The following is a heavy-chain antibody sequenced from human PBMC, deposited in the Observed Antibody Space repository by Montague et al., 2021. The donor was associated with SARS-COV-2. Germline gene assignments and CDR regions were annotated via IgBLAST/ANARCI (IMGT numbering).Heavy chain of an antibody. V-gene: IGHV4-39*07. J-gene: IGHJ5*02. CDR3: ARAVSVRRAVNWFDP. CDR2: VYYNGNT. D-gene: IGHD3-10*01. CDR1: GGSLFSSSYY. Sequence: SETRSLTCTVSGGSLFSSSYYWGWIRQPPGKGLEWIGSVYYNGNTNYNPSLKSRVTISLDTSENQISLKLTSVTAADTAVYYCARAVSVRRAVNWFDPWGQGTLVTVSS.